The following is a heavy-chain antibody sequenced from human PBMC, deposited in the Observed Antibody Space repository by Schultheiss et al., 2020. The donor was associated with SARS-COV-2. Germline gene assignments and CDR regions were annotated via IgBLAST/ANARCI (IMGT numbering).Heavy chain of an antibody. J-gene: IGHJ4*02. Sequence: TLSLTCTVSGGSISSYYWSWIRQPPGKALEWLALIYWNDDQRYSPSLKSRLTITKDTSKNQVVLTMTNMDPVDTATYYCAHDHDYSNYWDYWGQGTLVTVSS. D-gene: IGHD4-11*01. CDR1: GGSISSYYW. CDR2: IYWNDDQ. V-gene: IGHV2-5*01. CDR3: AHDHDYSNYWDY.